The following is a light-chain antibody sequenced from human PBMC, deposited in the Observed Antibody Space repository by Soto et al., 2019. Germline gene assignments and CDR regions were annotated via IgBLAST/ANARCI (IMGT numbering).Light chain of an antibody. CDR1: QDISNY. CDR2: GAS. Sequence: DIQMTQSPSSLSASVGDRVTITCQASQDISNYLNWYQQKPGKAPKLLIYGASNLETGVPSRFSGSGSGTDFTFAISSPQPEDITTYYCQQYDNLPYTFGQGTKLQIK. V-gene: IGKV1-33*01. CDR3: QQYDNLPYT. J-gene: IGKJ2*01.